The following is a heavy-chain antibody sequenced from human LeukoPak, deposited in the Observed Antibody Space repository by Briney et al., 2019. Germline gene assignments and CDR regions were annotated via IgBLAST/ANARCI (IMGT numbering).Heavy chain of an antibody. J-gene: IGHJ5*02. CDR3: ARDNSVEDTAWWFDP. CDR2: INPSGGST. CDR1: GYTFSTYY. D-gene: IGHD4-23*01. Sequence: ASVKVSCKASGYTFSTYYMHWVRQAPGQGLEWMGIINPSGGSTSYAQKFQGRVTMTRDMSTSTDYMELSSLRSEDTAVYYCARDNSVEDTAWWFDPWGQGTLVTVSS. V-gene: IGHV1-46*01.